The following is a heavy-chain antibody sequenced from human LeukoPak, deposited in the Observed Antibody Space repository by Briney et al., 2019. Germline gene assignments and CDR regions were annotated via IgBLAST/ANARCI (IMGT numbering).Heavy chain of an antibody. CDR1: GGSFSGYY. D-gene: IGHD2-2*01. Sequence: PSETLSLTCAVYGGSFSGYYWSWIRQPPGKGLEWIGEINHSGSTNYNPSLKSRVTISVDTSKNQFSLKLSSVTAADTAVYYCARGSPTIVVVPVAIGEWFFDYWGQGTLVTVSS. V-gene: IGHV4-34*01. CDR3: ARGSPTIVVVPVAIGEWFFDY. CDR2: INHSGST. J-gene: IGHJ4*02.